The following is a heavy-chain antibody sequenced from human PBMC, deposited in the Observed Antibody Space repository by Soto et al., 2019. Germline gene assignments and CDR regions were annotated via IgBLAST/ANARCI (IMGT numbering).Heavy chain of an antibody. CDR2: IYYSGST. D-gene: IGHD6-6*01. CDR1: GGSISSGGYY. V-gene: IGHV4-31*03. CDR3: ARDSGVSSSSLYTIDY. Sequence: QAQLQESGPGLVKPSQTLSLTCTVSGGSISSGGYYWSWIRQHPGKGLEWIGYIYYSGSTYYNPSLKSRVTISVDTSKNQFSLKLSSVTAADTAVYYCARDSGVSSSSLYTIDYWGQGTLVTVSS. J-gene: IGHJ4*02.